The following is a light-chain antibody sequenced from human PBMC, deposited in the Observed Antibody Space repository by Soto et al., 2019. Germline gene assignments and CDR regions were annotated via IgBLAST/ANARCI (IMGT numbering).Light chain of an antibody. CDR3: QYSGSSPCT. Sequence: EIVLTQSPGTLSLSPGERATLSCRASQSVSSSSLAWYQQKPGQAPRLLIYDASKRATGIPDRFSGSGSGTDFALTISRLEPEDFAVYYCQYSGSSPCTFGQGTKVEIK. CDR2: DAS. J-gene: IGKJ1*01. CDR1: QSVSSSS. V-gene: IGKV3-20*01.